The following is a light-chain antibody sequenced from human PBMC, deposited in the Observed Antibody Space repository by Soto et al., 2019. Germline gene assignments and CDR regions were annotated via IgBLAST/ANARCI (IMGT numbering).Light chain of an antibody. Sequence: QSALTQPPSASGSPGQSVTIAYTGTSSDVGGYKYVSWYQHHPGKAPKVVIYEVTKRPSGVPDRFSGSQSGNTASLTVSGLQAEDEADYYCSSYGGNNNVVFGGGTKVTVL. V-gene: IGLV2-8*01. CDR3: SSYGGNNNVV. CDR2: EVT. CDR1: SSDVGGYKY. J-gene: IGLJ2*01.